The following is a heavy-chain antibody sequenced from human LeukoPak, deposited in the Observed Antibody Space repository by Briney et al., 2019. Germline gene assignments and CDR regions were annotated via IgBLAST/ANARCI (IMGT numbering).Heavy chain of an antibody. CDR1: GGTFSSYA. CDR3: ARALNYDFWSGYYDY. V-gene: IGHV1-69*01. CDR2: IIPIFGTA. D-gene: IGHD3-3*01. Sequence: GSSVKVSCKASGGTFSSYAISWVRQAPGQGLEWMGGIIPIFGTANYAQKFQGRVTITADESTSTAYMELSSLRSEDTAVYCCARALNYDFWSGYYDYWGQGTLVTVSS. J-gene: IGHJ4*02.